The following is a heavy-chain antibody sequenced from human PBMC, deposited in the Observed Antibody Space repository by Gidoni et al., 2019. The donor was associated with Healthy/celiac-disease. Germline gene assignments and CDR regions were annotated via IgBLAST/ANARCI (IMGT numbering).Heavy chain of an antibody. CDR3: ARDKAVVHYYYYYMDV. CDR1: GFTFSSYG. CDR2: IWYDGSNK. J-gene: IGHJ6*03. V-gene: IGHV3-33*01. D-gene: IGHD3-22*01. Sequence: QVQLVESGGGVVQPGRSLRLSCAASGFTFSSYGMHWVRQAPGKGLEWVAVIWYDGSNKYYADSVKGRFTISRDNSKNTLYLQMNSLRAEDTAVYYCARDKAVVHYYYYYMDVWGKGTTVTVSS.